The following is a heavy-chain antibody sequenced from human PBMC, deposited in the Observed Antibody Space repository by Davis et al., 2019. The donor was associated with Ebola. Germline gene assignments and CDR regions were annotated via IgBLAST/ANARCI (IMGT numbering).Heavy chain of an antibody. D-gene: IGHD6-6*01. CDR1: GYSFTSYW. V-gene: IGHV5-10-1*01. J-gene: IGHJ6*02. Sequence: GESLKISCKGSGYSFTSYWISWVRQMPGKGLEWMGRIDPSDSYTNYSPSFQGHVTISADKSISTAYLQWSSLKASDTAMYYCARLGSSSSSYYYGMDVWGQGTTVTVSS. CDR2: IDPSDSYT. CDR3: ARLGSSSSSYYYGMDV.